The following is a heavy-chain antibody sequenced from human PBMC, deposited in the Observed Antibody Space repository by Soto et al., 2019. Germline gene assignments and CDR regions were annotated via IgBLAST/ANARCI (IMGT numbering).Heavy chain of an antibody. CDR3: ERGGFGAVAGTYYYYGMDV. Sequence: PSETLSLTCAVYGGSFSGYYWSWIRQPPGKGLEWIGEINHSGSTNYNPSLKSRVTISVDTSKNQFSLKLSSVTAADTAVYYCERGGFGAVAGTYYYYGMDVWGQGTTVTVSS. V-gene: IGHV4-34*01. CDR1: GGSFSGYY. J-gene: IGHJ6*02. CDR2: INHSGST. D-gene: IGHD6-19*01.